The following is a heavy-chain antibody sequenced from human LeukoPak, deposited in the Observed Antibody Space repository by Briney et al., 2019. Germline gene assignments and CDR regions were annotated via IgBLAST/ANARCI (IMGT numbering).Heavy chain of an antibody. CDR3: ARGGYSLFDI. V-gene: IGHV1-69*05. CDR1: GGTFSPYA. J-gene: IGHJ3*02. Sequence: SVKVSCKASGGTFSPYAINWVRQAPGQGLEWMGGINPIFGTTNYAADFQSRVTISTDESTTTAYMEVSSLKSEDTAVYYCARGGYSLFDIWGQGTMVTVSS. CDR2: INPIFGTT. D-gene: IGHD5-18*01.